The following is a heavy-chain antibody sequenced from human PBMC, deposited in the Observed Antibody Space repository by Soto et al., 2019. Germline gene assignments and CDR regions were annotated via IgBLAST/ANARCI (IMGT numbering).Heavy chain of an antibody. CDR1: GGSVSNSGYY. CDR2: IYYTGST. V-gene: IGHV4-61*08. J-gene: IGHJ4*02. Sequence: QVQLQESGPGLVKPSETLSLTCSVSGGSVSNSGYYWSWIRQPPGKGLEFIGFIYYTGSTNLSPSLKSRVTMSVETSKNQFSLKLSSGTAADTAVYYCASLGLAGKVVTAGALDYWGQGMLVTVSS. D-gene: IGHD2-21*02. CDR3: ASLGLAGKVVTAGALDY.